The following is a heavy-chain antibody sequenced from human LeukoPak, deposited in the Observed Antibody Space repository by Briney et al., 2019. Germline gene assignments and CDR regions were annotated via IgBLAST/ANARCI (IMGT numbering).Heavy chain of an antibody. Sequence: GGSLRLSCAASGFTFSSYSMNWVRQAPGKGLEWVSSISSSSSYIYYADSVKGRFTISRDNSKNTLYLQMNSLGAEDTAVYYCAKDGYYDSSGYYLYYFDYWGQGTLVTVSS. V-gene: IGHV3-21*04. D-gene: IGHD3-22*01. J-gene: IGHJ4*02. CDR2: ISSSSSYI. CDR3: AKDGYYDSSGYYLYYFDY. CDR1: GFTFSSYS.